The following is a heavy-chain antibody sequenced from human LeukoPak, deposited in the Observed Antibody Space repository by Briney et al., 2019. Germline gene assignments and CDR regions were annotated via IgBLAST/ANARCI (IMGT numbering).Heavy chain of an antibody. V-gene: IGHV3-7*01. D-gene: IGHD4-11*01. CDR3: AREDHSNYNY. CDR1: GFTFSSYS. Sequence: GGSLRLSCAASGFTFSSYSMNWVRQAPGKGLEWVANIKQDGGERFYVDSVKGRFTISRDNAKNSLYLQMNSLRVEDTAVYYCAREDHSNYNYWGQGTLVTVSS. J-gene: IGHJ4*02. CDR2: IKQDGGER.